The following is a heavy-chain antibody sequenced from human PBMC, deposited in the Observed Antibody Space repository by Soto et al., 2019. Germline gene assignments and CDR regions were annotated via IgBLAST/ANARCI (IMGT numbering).Heavy chain of an antibody. Sequence: ASVKVSCKASGYTFTGYYMHWVRQAPGQGLEWMGWINPNSGGTNYAQKFQGWVTMTRDTSISTAYMELSRLRSDDTAVYYCARERRYCSGGSCYSLSGMDVWGQGTTVTVSS. D-gene: IGHD2-15*01. CDR3: ARERRYCSGGSCYSLSGMDV. J-gene: IGHJ6*02. V-gene: IGHV1-2*04. CDR2: INPNSGGT. CDR1: GYTFTGYY.